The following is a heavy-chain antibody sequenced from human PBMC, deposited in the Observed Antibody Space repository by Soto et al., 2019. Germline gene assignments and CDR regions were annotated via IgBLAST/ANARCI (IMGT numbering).Heavy chain of an antibody. J-gene: IGHJ4*02. Sequence: HPGGSLRLSCAVSGFTFSSYSMNWVRQAPGKGLEWVSYISSSSATIYYADSVKGRFTISRDNAKNSLYLQMNSLRVEDTAVYYCARDPHYFYDSTGYYDYWGQGTLVTVSS. CDR3: ARDPHYFYDSTGYYDY. CDR2: ISSSSATI. V-gene: IGHV3-48*04. D-gene: IGHD3-22*01. CDR1: GFTFSSYS.